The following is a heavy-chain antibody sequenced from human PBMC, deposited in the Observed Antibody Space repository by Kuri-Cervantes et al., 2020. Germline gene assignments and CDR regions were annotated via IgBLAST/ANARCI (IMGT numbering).Heavy chain of an antibody. V-gene: IGHV3-30*03. J-gene: IGHJ3*02. CDR2: ISYDGSNQ. CDR1: GFTFSSYG. Sequence: GESLKISCAASGFTFSSYGMHWVRQAPGKGLEWVAVISYDGSNQYCADSVKGRFTISRDNAKNSLYLQMNSLRAEDTAVYYCARAWGDILTGYWGDAFDIWGQGTMVTVSS. CDR3: ARAWGDILTGYWGDAFDI. D-gene: IGHD3-9*01.